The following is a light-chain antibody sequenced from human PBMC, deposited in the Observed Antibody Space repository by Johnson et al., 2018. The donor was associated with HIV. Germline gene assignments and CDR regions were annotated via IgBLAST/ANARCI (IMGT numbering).Light chain of an antibody. CDR1: SSNIGSNY. CDR3: GAWDSSLSAHYV. J-gene: IGLJ1*01. Sequence: QLVLTQPPSVSAAPGQKVTISCSGSSSNIGSNYVSWYQQFPGAAPKLLIYEDNKRPSGIPDRFSASESGTSATLGITGLQTGDEADYYCGAWDSSLSAHYVFGTGTKVTVL. CDR2: EDN. V-gene: IGLV1-51*02.